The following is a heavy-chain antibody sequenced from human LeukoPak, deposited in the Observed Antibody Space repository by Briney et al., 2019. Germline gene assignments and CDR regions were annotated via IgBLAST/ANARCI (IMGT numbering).Heavy chain of an antibody. CDR3: AKDLSGYCSSTSCYDWFDP. D-gene: IGHD2-2*01. V-gene: IGHV3-30*02. CDR2: IRYDGSNK. J-gene: IGHJ5*02. Sequence: GGSLRLSCAASGFTFSSYGMHWVRQAPGKGLEWVAFIRYDGSNKYYADSVKGRFTISRDNSKNTLYLQMNSLRAEDTAVYYCAKDLSGYCSSTSCYDWFDPWGQGTLVTVSS. CDR1: GFTFSSYG.